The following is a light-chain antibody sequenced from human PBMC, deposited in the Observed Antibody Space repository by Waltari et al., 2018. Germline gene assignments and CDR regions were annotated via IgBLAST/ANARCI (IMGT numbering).Light chain of an antibody. CDR1: QSLSNW. V-gene: IGKV1-5*03. J-gene: IGKJ1*01. CDR3: QQYRNLWT. Sequence: DIQMTQSPSTLSASVGDRVTITCRASQSLSNWLAWYQQKPGKAPKVLIYKASTLESGVPSRFSGSGSGTEFTLTISSQQPDDFATYYCQQYRNLWTFGQGTKVEIK. CDR2: KAS.